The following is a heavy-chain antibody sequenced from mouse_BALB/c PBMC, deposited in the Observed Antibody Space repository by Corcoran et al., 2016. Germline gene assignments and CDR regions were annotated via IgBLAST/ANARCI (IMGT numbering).Heavy chain of an antibody. V-gene: IGHV1-26*01. CDR2: INPNNGGT. J-gene: IGHJ3*01. CDR3: ARSDDYDAFAY. CDR1: GYTFTDYY. D-gene: IGHD2-4*01. Sequence: EVQLQQSGPELVKPGASVKMSCKASGYTFTDYYMNWVKQSHGKSLEWIGDINPNNGGTSYNQKFKGKATLTVDKSSSTAYMQLNSLTSEDSAVYYCARSDDYDAFAYWGQGTLVTVSA.